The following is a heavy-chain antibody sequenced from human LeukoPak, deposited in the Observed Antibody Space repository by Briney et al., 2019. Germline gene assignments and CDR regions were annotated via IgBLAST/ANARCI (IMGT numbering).Heavy chain of an antibody. CDR2: ISYDGSKK. V-gene: IGHV3-30*04. J-gene: IGHJ4*02. CDR3: ARGSGGYSYGYPDY. CDR1: GFTFSSHA. Sequence: GGSLRLSCAASGFTFSSHAMHWVRQAPGKGLEGVAVISYDGSKKYYADSVKGRFTISRDNSKNTLYLQMNSLRAEDTAVYYCARGSGGYSYGYPDYWGQGTLVTVSS. D-gene: IGHD5-18*01.